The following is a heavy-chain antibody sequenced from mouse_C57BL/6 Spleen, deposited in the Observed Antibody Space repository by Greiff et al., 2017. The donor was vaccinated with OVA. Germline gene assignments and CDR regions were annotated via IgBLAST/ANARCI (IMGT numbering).Heavy chain of an antibody. CDR1: GYTFTSYW. D-gene: IGHD2-12*01. CDR3: ARGEFTRGMDY. Sequence: QVQLKQPGAELVKPGASVKLSCKASGYTFTSYWMQWVKQRPGQGLEWIGEIDPSDSYTNYNQKFKGKATLTVDTSSSTAYMQLSSLTSEDSAVYYCARGEFTRGMDYWGQGTSVTVSS. CDR2: IDPSDSYT. J-gene: IGHJ4*01. V-gene: IGHV1-50*01.